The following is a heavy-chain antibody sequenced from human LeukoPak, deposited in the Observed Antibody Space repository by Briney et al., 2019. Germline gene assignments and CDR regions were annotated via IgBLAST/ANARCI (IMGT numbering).Heavy chain of an antibody. D-gene: IGHD1-26*01. Sequence: SVKVSCKASGGTFSSYAISWVRQAPGQGLEWMGRIIPILGIANYAQKFQGRVTITADKSTSTAYMELSSLRSEDTAVYYCARAGENYYDFYYWGQGTLVTVSS. J-gene: IGHJ4*02. CDR2: IIPILGIA. V-gene: IGHV1-69*04. CDR1: GGTFSSYA. CDR3: ARAGENYYDFYY.